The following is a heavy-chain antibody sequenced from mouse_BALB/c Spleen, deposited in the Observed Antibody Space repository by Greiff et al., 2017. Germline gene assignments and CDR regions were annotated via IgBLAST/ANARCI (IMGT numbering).Heavy chain of an antibody. Sequence: EVQGVESGGGLVQPGGSRKLSCAASGFTFSSFGMHWVRQAPEKGLEWVAYISSGSSTIYYADTVKGRFTISRDNPKNTLFLQMTSLRSEDTAMYYCARSRGVTRPYYAMDYWGQGTSVTVSA. CDR3: ARSRGVTRPYYAMDY. D-gene: IGHD2-1*01. CDR1: GFTFSSFG. CDR2: ISSGSSTI. J-gene: IGHJ4*01. V-gene: IGHV5-17*02.